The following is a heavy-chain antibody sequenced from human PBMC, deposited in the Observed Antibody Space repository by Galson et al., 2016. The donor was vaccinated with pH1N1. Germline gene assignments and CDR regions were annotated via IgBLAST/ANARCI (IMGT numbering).Heavy chain of an antibody. J-gene: IGHJ4*02. CDR1: GFTFSDYG. V-gene: IGHV3-23*01. CDR3: AKDLRRYGGGWFGLDF. Sequence: SLRLSCAASGFTFSDYGMTWVRQAPGKGLEWVSGISGGGDTTTYSDSVKGRFTISRDNSKNTLYLQMDSLRAEDTATYYCAKDLRRYGGGWFGLDFWGQGTLVAVSS. CDR2: ISGGGDTT. D-gene: IGHD2-15*01.